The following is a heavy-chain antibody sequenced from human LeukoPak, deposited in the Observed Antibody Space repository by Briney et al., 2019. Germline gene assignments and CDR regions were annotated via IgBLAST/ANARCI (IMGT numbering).Heavy chain of an antibody. Sequence: ASETLSLTCAVYGGSFSGDHWTWIRQSPGKGLEWIGDINPSGSTYYNPSLKSRLTISVDTSKDQFSLKLRSVTAADTAVYYCARGRHDITMIVVVMTSVSYYLDVWGKGTTVTVS. D-gene: IGHD3-22*01. V-gene: IGHV4-34*01. CDR1: GGSFSGDH. CDR2: INPSGST. J-gene: IGHJ6*03. CDR3: ARGRHDITMIVVVMTSVSYYLDV.